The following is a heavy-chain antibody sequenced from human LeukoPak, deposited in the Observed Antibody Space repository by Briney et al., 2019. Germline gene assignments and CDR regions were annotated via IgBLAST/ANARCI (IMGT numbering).Heavy chain of an antibody. Sequence: ETLSLTCTVSGGSIRGYYWNWIRQPPGKGLEWIGYMHHSGSTKHNPYLKSRVTISVDTSKSQFSLKLSSVTAADTAVYYCARHAAVEGSSGWSPLWWFDPWGQGTLVTVSS. CDR2: MHHSGST. J-gene: IGHJ5*02. CDR1: GGSIRGYY. V-gene: IGHV4-59*08. D-gene: IGHD6-19*01. CDR3: ARHAAVEGSSGWSPLWWFDP.